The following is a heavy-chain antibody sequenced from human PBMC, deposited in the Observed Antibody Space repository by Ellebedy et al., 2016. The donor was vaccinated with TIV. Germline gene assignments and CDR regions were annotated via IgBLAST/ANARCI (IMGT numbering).Heavy chain of an antibody. V-gene: IGHV4-39*01. CDR2: IYYSGST. CDR3: ARQYYYGMDV. CDR1: GGSISSSSYY. J-gene: IGHJ6*02. Sequence: SETLSLTXTVSGGSISSSSYYWGWIRQPPGKGLEWIGSIYYSGSTYYNPSLKSRVTISVDTSKNQFSLKLSSVTAADTAVYYCARQYYYGMDVWGQGTTVTVSS.